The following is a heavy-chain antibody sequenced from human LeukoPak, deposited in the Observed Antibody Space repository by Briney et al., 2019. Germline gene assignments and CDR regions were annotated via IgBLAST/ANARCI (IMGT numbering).Heavy chain of an antibody. D-gene: IGHD2-15*01. V-gene: IGHV4-34*01. CDR2: INHSGIT. J-gene: IGHJ5*02. CDR3: ARAVIVVAAATQRNWFDP. Sequence: ASETLSLTCAVYGRSFSGYYWTWIRQTPGKGLEWIGEINHSGITDYNPSLRSRVTISVDTSKNQFSLKLSSVTAADTAIYYCARAVIVVAAATQRNWFDPWGQGTLVTVSS. CDR1: GRSFSGYY.